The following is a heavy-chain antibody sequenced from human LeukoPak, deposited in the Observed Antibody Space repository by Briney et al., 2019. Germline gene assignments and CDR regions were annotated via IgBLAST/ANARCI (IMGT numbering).Heavy chain of an antibody. D-gene: IGHD3-16*01. CDR3: AKTDDFSFGF. V-gene: IGHV3-23*01. CDR1: GPTFNNYA. CDR2: ILSSGSTT. J-gene: IGHJ1*01. Sequence: GGSLRLSCAASGPTFNNYAMSWVRQAPGNGLEWVSLILSSGSTTYYADSVKGRFTISRDNSKNTLYLQMNSLRAEDTAVYYCAKTDDFSFGFWGQGTLVTVSS.